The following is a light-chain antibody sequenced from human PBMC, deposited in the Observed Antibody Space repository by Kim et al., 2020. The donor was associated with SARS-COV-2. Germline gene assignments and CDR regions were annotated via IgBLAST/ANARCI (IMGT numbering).Light chain of an antibody. V-gene: IGKV3-20*01. J-gene: IGKJ2*01. CDR1: QSVSSNY. CDR2: GAS. CDR3: QQYGTSPDT. Sequence: LSPGERATLACRASQSVSSNYLAWYQQKPGQAPRLLIYGASSRASGIPDMFSGSGSGTDFTLTISRLEPEDFAVYYCQQYGTSPDTFGQGTKLEI.